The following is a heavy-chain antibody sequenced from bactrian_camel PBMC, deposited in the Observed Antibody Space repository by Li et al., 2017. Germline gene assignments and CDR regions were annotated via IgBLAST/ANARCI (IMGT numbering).Heavy chain of an antibody. CDR3: AAEDYCGGSWNLEQNYLY. Sequence: DVQLVESGGDSVQAGGSLTLSCEVFGYTYSRICMAWFRQSTGKEREGVAAISSPGGSTYYADSVKGRFTISGDNAKNTVVLQMDSLRPEDTSMYYCAAEDYCGGSWNLEQNYLYWGQGTQVTVS. J-gene: IGHJ4*01. CDR1: GYTYSRIC. D-gene: IGHD7*01. CDR2: ISSPGGST. V-gene: IGHV3S40*01.